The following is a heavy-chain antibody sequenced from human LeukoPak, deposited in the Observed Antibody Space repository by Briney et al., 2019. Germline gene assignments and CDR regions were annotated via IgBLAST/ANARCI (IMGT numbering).Heavy chain of an antibody. Sequence: PGGSLRLSCAASGFTFNSYWMNWVRQAPGKGLEWVANIKRDGSEKYYVDSVKGRFTISRDNAKNSLDLQMNSLRVEDTAVYYCARLGPANSGWPESFDYWGQGTLVTVSS. CDR3: ARLGPANSGWPESFDY. D-gene: IGHD6-19*01. CDR1: GFTFNSYW. J-gene: IGHJ4*02. V-gene: IGHV3-7*03. CDR2: IKRDGSEK.